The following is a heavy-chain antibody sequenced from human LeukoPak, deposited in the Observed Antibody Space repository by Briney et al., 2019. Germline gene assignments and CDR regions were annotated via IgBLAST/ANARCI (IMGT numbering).Heavy chain of an antibody. J-gene: IGHJ3*02. CDR1: GGSISSYY. CDR3: ARSLFGVVVSYAFDI. V-gene: IGHV4-59*01. CDR2: IYYSGST. Sequence: PSETLSLTCTVSGGSISSYYWSWIRQPPGKGLEWIGYIYYSGSTNHNPSLKSRVTISIDTSKNQFSLKLTPVTAADTAVYYCARSLFGVVVSYAFDIWGQGTMVTVSS. D-gene: IGHD3-3*01.